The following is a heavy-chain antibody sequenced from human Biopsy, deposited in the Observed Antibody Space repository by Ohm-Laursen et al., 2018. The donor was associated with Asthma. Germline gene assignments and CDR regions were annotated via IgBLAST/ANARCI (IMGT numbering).Heavy chain of an antibody. CDR3: ARVVSYGDIYFGIDV. CDR2: VFWSGST. CDR1: GAYIGTPDYH. J-gene: IGHJ6*02. V-gene: IGHV4-30-4*01. Sequence: SQTLSLTCTVSGAYIGTPDYHWSWIRQSPGKGLEWIGFVFWSGSTHYSRSLERRVSISIDTATNEFSMKLWSVTPADTAVYFCARVVSYGDIYFGIDVWGPGNTV. D-gene: IGHD4-17*01.